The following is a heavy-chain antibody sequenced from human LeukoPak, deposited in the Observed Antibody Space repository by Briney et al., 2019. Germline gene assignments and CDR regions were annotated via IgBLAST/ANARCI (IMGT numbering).Heavy chain of an antibody. CDR2: ISGSGTST. CDR3: AKVGAAAWGTAFDI. CDR1: GFTFSSYA. J-gene: IGHJ3*02. V-gene: IGHV3-23*01. Sequence: GGSLRLSCAASGFTFSSYAMSWVRQAPGKGLEWVSGISGSGTSTYYADSVKGRFTVSRDNSKNTLYLQMHSLRAEDTAIYYCAKVGAAAWGTAFDIWGPGTLVTVSS. D-gene: IGHD6-13*01.